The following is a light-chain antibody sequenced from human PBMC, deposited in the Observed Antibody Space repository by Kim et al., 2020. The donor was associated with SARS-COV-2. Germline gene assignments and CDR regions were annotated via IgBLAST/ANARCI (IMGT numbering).Light chain of an antibody. CDR3: QKYNSALALT. Sequence: SVRDRVTITCRASQGISNYLAWYQQKPGKVPKLLIYAASTLQSGVPSRFSGSGSGTDFTLTISSLQPEDVATYYCQKYNSALALTFGGGTKVDIK. CDR2: AAS. J-gene: IGKJ4*01. V-gene: IGKV1-27*01. CDR1: QGISNY.